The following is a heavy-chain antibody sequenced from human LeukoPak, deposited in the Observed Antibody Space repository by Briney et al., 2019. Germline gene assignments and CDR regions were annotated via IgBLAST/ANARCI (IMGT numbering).Heavy chain of an antibody. J-gene: IGHJ4*02. CDR3: ARGPPAGSRYYFDY. CDR2: IYTSGST. D-gene: IGHD3-16*02. V-gene: IGHV4-4*07. Sequence: PSETLSPTCTVSGGSISSYYWSWIRQPPGKGLEWIGRIYTSGSTNYNPSLKSRVTISVDTSKNQFSLKLSSVTAADTAVYYCARGPPAGSRYYFDYWGQGTLVTVSS. CDR1: GGSISSYY.